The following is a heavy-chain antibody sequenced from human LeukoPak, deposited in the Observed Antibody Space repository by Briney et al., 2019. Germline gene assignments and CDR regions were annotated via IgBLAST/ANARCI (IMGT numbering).Heavy chain of an antibody. J-gene: IGHJ4*02. CDR2: IYSGGST. CDR3: ARDSSSSTWSFDY. CDR1: GFTVSSNY. Sequence: GGSLRLSCAASGFTVSSNYISWVRQAPGKGLEWVSVIYSGGSTYYADSVKGRFTISRDNSKNTLYLQMNSLRAEDTAVYYCARDSSSSTWSFDYWGQGTLVTVSS. D-gene: IGHD6-13*01. V-gene: IGHV3-53*01.